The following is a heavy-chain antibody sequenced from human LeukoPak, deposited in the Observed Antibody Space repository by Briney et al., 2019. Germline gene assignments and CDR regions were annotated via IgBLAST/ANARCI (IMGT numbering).Heavy chain of an antibody. J-gene: IGHJ6*03. D-gene: IGHD1-1*01. Sequence: GGPLRLSCETSGFPFSSFAMHWVRQAPAKGLEGGAVISYDGSNKYYADSVKGRFTISRDNAKNSLFLQMNSLRAEDTAVYYCAKRITPHYYYYMDVWGKGTTVTISS. V-gene: IGHV3-30*04. CDR1: GFPFSSFA. CDR2: ISYDGSNK. CDR3: AKRITPHYYYYMDV.